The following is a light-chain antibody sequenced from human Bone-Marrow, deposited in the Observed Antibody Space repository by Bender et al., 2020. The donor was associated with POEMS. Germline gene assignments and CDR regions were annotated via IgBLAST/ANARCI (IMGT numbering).Light chain of an antibody. CDR3: ATWDDSLSGGF. CDR1: NIGSKT. V-gene: IGLV3-21*02. J-gene: IGLJ2*01. CDR2: DGD. Sequence: SYVLTQPPSVSAAPGQTATIPCEGDNIGSKTVHWYQRKPGQAPVLVVHDGDDRPSGIPERISGSKSGTSASLAISGLRSEDEGDYYCATWDDSLSGGFFGGGTKLTVL.